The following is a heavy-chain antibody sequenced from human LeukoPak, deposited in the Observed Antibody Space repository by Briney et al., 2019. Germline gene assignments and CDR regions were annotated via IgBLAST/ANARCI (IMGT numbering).Heavy chain of an antibody. CDR3: ARGGDSSGWYGFYYFDY. V-gene: IGHV4-34*01. J-gene: IGHJ4*02. CDR2: INHSGST. D-gene: IGHD6-19*01. CDR1: GGSFSGYY. Sequence: PSETLSLTCAVYGGSFSGYYWSWIRQPPGKGLEWIGEINHSGSTNYNPSLESRVTISVDTSKNQFSLKLSSVTAADTAVYYCARGGDSSGWYGFYYFDYWGQGTLVTVSS.